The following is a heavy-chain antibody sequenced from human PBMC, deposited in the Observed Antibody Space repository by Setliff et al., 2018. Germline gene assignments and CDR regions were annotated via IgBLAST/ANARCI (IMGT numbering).Heavy chain of an antibody. Sequence: SETLSLTCTVSGGSFTTYYWSWIRQSPGKGLEWIGYIYYSGSTTYNPSLKSRVTISVDTSKNQFSLKLSSVTAADTAVYYCTRGPNLYGDLDSWGLGTLVTVSS. D-gene: IGHD4-17*01. CDR3: TRGPNLYGDLDS. J-gene: IGHJ4*02. V-gene: IGHV4-59*12. CDR1: GGSFTTYY. CDR2: IYYSGST.